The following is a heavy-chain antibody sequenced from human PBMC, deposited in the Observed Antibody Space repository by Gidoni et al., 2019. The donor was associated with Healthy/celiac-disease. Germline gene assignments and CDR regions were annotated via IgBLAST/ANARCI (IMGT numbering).Heavy chain of an antibody. J-gene: IGHJ4*02. CDR2: ISYDGSNK. Sequence: QVQLGESGGGGVQPGRSRGLACAASGFTFSSYAMHWVRQAPGKGLEWVAVISYDGSNKYYADSVKGRFTISRDNSKNTLYLQMNSLRAEDTAVYYCARGGIGDYWGQGTLVTVSS. CDR1: GFTFSSYA. CDR3: ARGGIGDY. D-gene: IGHD3-16*01. V-gene: IGHV3-30-3*01.